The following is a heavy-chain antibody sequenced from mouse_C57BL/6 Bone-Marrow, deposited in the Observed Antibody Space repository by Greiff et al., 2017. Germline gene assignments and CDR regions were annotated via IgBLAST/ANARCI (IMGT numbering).Heavy chain of an antibody. D-gene: IGHD2-3*01. J-gene: IGHJ2*01. CDR3: ARSMVRKGFDY. V-gene: IGHV1-19*01. CDR1: GYTFTDYY. CDR2: INPYNGGT. Sequence: EVKLVESGPVLVKPGASVKMSCKASGYTFTDYYMNWVKQSHGKSLEWIGVINPYNGGTSYNQKFKGKATLTVDKSSSTAYMELNSLTSEDSAVYYCARSMVRKGFDYWGQGTTLTVSS.